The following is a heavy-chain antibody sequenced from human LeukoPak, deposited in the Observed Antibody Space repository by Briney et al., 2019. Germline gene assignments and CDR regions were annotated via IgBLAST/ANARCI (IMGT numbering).Heavy chain of an antibody. D-gene: IGHD3-22*01. CDR1: GYTFTSYG. V-gene: IGHV1-18*01. Sequence: ASVKVSCKASGYTFTSYGISWVRQAPGQGLEWMGWISAYNGNTNYAQKLQGRVTMTTDTSTSTAYMELSSLRSEDTAVYYCARPKDRYYYDSSGYYLSDWGQGTLVTVSS. CDR2: ISAYNGNT. CDR3: ARPKDRYYYDSSGYYLSD. J-gene: IGHJ4*02.